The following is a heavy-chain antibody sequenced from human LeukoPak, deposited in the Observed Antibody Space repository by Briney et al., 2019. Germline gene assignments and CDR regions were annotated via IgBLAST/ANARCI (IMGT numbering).Heavy chain of an antibody. V-gene: IGHV3-11*04. CDR2: ISSSGTTI. CDR1: GFTFSDYY. CDR3: ATLLHYDFWSGYAHDAFDI. D-gene: IGHD3-3*01. Sequence: PGGSLRLSCVASGFTFSDYYMSWIRQAPGKGLEWVSYISSSGTTIYYADSVKGRFTISRDNAKNSLYLQMNSLRAEDTAVYYCATLLHYDFWSGYAHDAFDIWGQGTMVTVSS. J-gene: IGHJ3*02.